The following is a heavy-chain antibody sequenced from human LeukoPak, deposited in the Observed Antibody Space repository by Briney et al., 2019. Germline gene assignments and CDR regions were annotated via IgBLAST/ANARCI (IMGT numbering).Heavy chain of an antibody. CDR3: ARGYCSSTSCHVARHFED. CDR2: ITSGLVT. Sequence: PGGSLRLSCPASGFTFSTSGVGWVRQPPGKGLEWVSYITSGLVTHYIDSVKGRLTISRDNAKNSLYLQMNSLREEDTAMYYCARGYCSSTSCHVARHFEDGGQGTLVTVSS. D-gene: IGHD2-2*01. J-gene: IGHJ4*02. V-gene: IGHV3-48*02. CDR1: GFTFSTSG.